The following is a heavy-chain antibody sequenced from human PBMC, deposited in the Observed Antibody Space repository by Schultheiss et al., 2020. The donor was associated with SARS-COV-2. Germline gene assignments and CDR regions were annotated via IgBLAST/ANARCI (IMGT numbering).Heavy chain of an antibody. J-gene: IGHJ4*02. Sequence: SETLSLTCAVYGGSFSGHYWGWIRQPPGKGLEWIGYIYYSGSTNYNPSLKSRVTISVDTSKNQFSLKLSSVTAADTAVYYCARRTGAAVADSIDYWGQGTLVTVSS. CDR3: ARRTGAAVADSIDY. V-gene: IGHV4-59*08. CDR2: IYYSGST. CDR1: GGSFSGHY. D-gene: IGHD6-19*01.